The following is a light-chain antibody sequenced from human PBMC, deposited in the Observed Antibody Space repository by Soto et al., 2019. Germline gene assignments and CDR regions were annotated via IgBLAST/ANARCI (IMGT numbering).Light chain of an antibody. Sequence: DIQMTQSPSSLSASVGDRVTITCQASQDISNHLNWYQQKPGKAPIRLIHDASNLETGVPSRLSGSGSGTHFTFTINNLQPEDVATYYCQQFHSIPPTFGQGTKVESK. CDR1: QDISNH. CDR2: DAS. J-gene: IGKJ1*01. V-gene: IGKV1-33*01. CDR3: QQFHSIPPT.